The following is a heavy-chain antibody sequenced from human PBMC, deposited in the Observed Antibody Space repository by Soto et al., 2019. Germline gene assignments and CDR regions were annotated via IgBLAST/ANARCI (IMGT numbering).Heavy chain of an antibody. J-gene: IGHJ1*01. CDR1: GGPVGYTSFY. V-gene: IGHV4-39*07. CDR2: VHHSEST. D-gene: IGHD6-13*01. CDR3: ARGGGSSQAPDGNFQH. Sequence: SETLSLTCDVSGGPVGYTSFYWGWLRQSPGKGLEWIGSVHHSESTYYNPSLNSRVTISADMSKNQFSLKLNSVTAADTAVYYCARGGGSSQAPDGNFQHWGQGTLVTVSS.